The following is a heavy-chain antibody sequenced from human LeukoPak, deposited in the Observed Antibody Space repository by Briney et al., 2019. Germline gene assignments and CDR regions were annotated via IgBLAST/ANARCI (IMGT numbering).Heavy chain of an antibody. V-gene: IGHV3-7*01. Sequence: GGSQRLSCAASGFTFSYHWMTWVRQAPGKGLEWVANIKNDGAVKNYVDSVKGRFTISRDNAKNSLYLQMSSLRAEDTAVYYCAKDSYSKGDFWGQGVLVTVSS. J-gene: IGHJ4*02. CDR3: AKDSYSKGDF. CDR1: GFTFSYHW. D-gene: IGHD6-13*01. CDR2: IKNDGAVK.